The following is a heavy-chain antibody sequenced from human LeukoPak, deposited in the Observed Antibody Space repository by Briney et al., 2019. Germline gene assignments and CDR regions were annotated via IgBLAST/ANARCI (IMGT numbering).Heavy chain of an antibody. J-gene: IGHJ3*02. V-gene: IGHV1-18*01. D-gene: IGHD6-13*01. Sequence: ASVKVSCKASGYTFTSYGISWVRQAPGQGLEWMGWISAYNGNTNYAQKLQGRVTMTTDTSTSTAYMELRSLRSDDTAVYYCATTNSSSWSRGRYAFDIWGQGTMVTVSS. CDR2: ISAYNGNT. CDR3: ATTNSSSWSRGRYAFDI. CDR1: GYTFTSYG.